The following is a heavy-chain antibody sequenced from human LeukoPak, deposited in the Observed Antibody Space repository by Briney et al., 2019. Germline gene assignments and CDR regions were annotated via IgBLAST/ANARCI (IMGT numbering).Heavy chain of an antibody. V-gene: IGHV3-30-3*01. J-gene: IGHJ3*02. CDR1: GFTFSSYA. CDR3: ARDPKGGFSYGWGAFDI. Sequence: GGSLRLSCAASGFTFSSYAMHWVRQAPGKGLEWVAVISYDGNNKYYADSVKGRFIISRDNSKNTLYLQMNSLRTEDTAMYYCARDPKGGFSYGWGAFDIWGQGQWSPSLQ. CDR2: ISYDGNNK. D-gene: IGHD5-18*01.